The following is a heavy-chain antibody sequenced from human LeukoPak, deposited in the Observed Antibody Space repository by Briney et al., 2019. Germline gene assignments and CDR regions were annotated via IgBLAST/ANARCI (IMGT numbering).Heavy chain of an antibody. CDR1: GFTVSNNH. V-gene: IGHV3-66*01. J-gene: IGHJ4*02. CDR2: IYNDGST. Sequence: PGGSLRLSCAASGFTVSNNHMSWVRQAPGKGLEWVSIIYNDGSTYYADSVKGRFTISRDNSKNTLYLQVDSLRAEDTAIYYCARDYYDSRGFDYWGQGTLVTVSS. D-gene: IGHD3-22*01. CDR3: ARDYYDSRGFDY.